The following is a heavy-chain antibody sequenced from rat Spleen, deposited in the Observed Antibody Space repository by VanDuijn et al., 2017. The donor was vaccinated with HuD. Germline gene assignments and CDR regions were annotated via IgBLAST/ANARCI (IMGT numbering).Heavy chain of an antibody. CDR2: INSDGGGT. V-gene: IGHV5-27*01. CDR3: TTGTF. Sequence: EVYLVESGGDLVQPGRSLRLSCAASGFSFSNYGMAWVRQAPKKGLEWVTYINSDGGGTYYRDSVKGRFTISRDDAKNTLYLQMDSLRSEDTATYYCTTGTFWGQGVMVTVSS. J-gene: IGHJ2*01. CDR1: GFSFSNYG.